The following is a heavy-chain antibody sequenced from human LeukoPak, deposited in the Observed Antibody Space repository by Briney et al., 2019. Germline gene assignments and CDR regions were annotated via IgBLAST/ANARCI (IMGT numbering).Heavy chain of an antibody. CDR1: GGTFSSYA. CDR3: TRHMATIGWFDP. J-gene: IGHJ5*02. D-gene: IGHD5-24*01. Sequence: SVKVSCTASGGTFSSYAISWVRQAPGQGLEWMGGIIPIFGTANYAQKFQGRVTITTDESTSTAYMELSSLRSEETAVYYCTRHMATIGWFDPWGQGTLVTVSS. V-gene: IGHV1-69*05. CDR2: IIPIFGTA.